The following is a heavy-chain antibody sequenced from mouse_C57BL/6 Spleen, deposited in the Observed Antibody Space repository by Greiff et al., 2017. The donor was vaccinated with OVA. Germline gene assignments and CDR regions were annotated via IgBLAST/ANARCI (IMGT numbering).Heavy chain of an antibody. V-gene: IGHV6-3*01. CDR1: GFTFSNYW. Sequence: EVKLVESGGGLVQPGGSMKLSCVASGFTFSNYWMNWVRQSPEKGLEWVAQIRLKSDNYATHYAESVKGRFTISRDDSKRSVYMQKNNIRAEDTGIYYCTAGWFAYGGQGTLVTVSA. J-gene: IGHJ3*01. CDR2: IRLKSDNYAT. CDR3: TAGWFAY.